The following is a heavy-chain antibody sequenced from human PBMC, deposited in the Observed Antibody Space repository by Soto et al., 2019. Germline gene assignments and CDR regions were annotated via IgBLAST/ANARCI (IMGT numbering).Heavy chain of an antibody. CDR2: IYYSGST. J-gene: IGHJ6*02. CDR1: GGSISSGDYY. Sequence: SETLSLTCTVSGGSISSGDYYWSWIRQPPGKGLEWIGYIYYSGSTYYNPSLKSRVTISVDTSKNQFSLKLSSVTAADTAVYYCARGGITIFGVGTCGMDVWGQGTTVTVSS. D-gene: IGHD3-3*01. CDR3: ARGGITIFGVGTCGMDV. V-gene: IGHV4-30-4*01.